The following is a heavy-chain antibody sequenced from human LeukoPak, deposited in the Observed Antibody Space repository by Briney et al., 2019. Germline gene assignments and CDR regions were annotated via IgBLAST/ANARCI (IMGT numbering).Heavy chain of an antibody. CDR1: GFPFRRYS. Sequence: GGSLRLSCGVSGFPFRRYSKNWVRRSPGKALVGVSSISSSSSFIYYADSAKGRFTFPRDNAKTSLYLHMNSLRAEDTGVFYCARDVRVVGDNYYIDVWGKGTTVTVSS. V-gene: IGHV3-21*01. J-gene: IGHJ6*03. CDR2: ISSSSSFI. D-gene: IGHD2-2*01. CDR3: ARDVRVVGDNYYIDV.